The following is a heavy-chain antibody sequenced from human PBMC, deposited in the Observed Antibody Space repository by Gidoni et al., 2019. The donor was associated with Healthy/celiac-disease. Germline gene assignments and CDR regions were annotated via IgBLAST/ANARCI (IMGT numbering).Heavy chain of an antibody. J-gene: IGHJ6*03. CDR3: ARDQEWLVGNYYYYYMDV. V-gene: IGHV1-3*01. D-gene: IGHD6-19*01. CDR2: INAGNGNT. CDR1: GYTCTSYP. Sequence: QVQLVQSGAEVKKPGASVKVSCKASGYTCTSYPMHWVRQAPGKRLEWMGWINAGNGNTKYSQKFQGRVTITRDTSASTAYMELSSLRSEDTAVYYCARDQEWLVGNYYYYYMDVWGKGTTVTVSS.